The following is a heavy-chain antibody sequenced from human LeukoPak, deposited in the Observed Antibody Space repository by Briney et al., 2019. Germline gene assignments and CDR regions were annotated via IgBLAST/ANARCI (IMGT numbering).Heavy chain of an antibody. CDR2: ISYDGSNK. V-gene: IGHV3-30-3*01. CDR1: GFTFSSYA. CDR3: ARNHYYYGSGSYPIDY. Sequence: GRSLRLSCAASGFTFSSYAMHWVRQAPGKGLEWVAVISYDGSNKYYADSVKGRFTISRDNSKNTLYPQMTSLRAEDTAVYYCARNHYYYGSGSYPIDYWGQGTLVTVSS. J-gene: IGHJ4*02. D-gene: IGHD3-10*01.